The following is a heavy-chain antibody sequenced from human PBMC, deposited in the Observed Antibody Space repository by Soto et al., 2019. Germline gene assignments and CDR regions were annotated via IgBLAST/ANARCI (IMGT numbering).Heavy chain of an antibody. CDR3: TRKIPPTGMEV. Sequence: ESGGGLVQPGGSLRLSCAASGFTLSSYDIHWVRQATGEGLAWVSGIGSGGDTHYADSVKGRFIISREDGKNSLYLQMNNLRVGDTAVYYCTRKIPPTGMEVWGQGATVTVSS. CDR1: GFTLSSYD. CDR2: IGSGGDT. V-gene: IGHV3-13*01. D-gene: IGHD3-9*01. J-gene: IGHJ6*02.